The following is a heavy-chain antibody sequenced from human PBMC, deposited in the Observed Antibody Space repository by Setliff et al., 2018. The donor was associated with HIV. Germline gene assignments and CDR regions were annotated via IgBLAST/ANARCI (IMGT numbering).Heavy chain of an antibody. CDR2: IKQDGSEK. D-gene: IGHD2-2*01. CDR1: GFTFSSYW. V-gene: IGHV3-7*05. CDR3: RVGHYAAY. Sequence: GGSLRLSCAASGFTFSSYWMSWVRQAPGKGLEWVANIKQDGSEKYYVDSVKGRFTISRDNAKNSLYLQMNSLRTEDTAVYFCRVGHYAAYWGQGTLVTVSS. J-gene: IGHJ4*01.